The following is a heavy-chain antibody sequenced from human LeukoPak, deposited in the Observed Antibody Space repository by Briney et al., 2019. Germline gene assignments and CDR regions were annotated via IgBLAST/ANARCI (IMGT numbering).Heavy chain of an antibody. V-gene: IGHV3-21*01. CDR3: ARGYCGGDCYGD. J-gene: IGHJ1*01. CDR2: ISGSSSHI. CDR1: GFTFSGHW. Sequence: GGSLRLSCAASGFTFSGHWMTWVRQAPGKGLEWVSSISGSSSHIYYADSVKGRFTISRDNTKSSLYLQMNSLRAEDMAVYYCARGYCGGDCYGDWGQGTLVTVSS. D-gene: IGHD2-21*02.